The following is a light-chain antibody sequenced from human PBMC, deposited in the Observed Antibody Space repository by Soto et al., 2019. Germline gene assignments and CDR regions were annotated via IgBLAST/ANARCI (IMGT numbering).Light chain of an antibody. Sequence: DIRMTQSPSTLSASVGDRVTITCRASQSISSRLAWYQQKSGKAPKLLIYKASSLESGVPSRFSGSGSETEFILTISSLQPDDFATYYCQRYNSYFPTFGQGTKVEIK. J-gene: IGKJ1*01. CDR1: QSISSR. CDR2: KAS. CDR3: QRYNSYFPT. V-gene: IGKV1-5*03.